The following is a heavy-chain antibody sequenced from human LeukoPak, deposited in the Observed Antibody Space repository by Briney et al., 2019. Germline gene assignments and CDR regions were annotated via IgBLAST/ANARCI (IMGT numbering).Heavy chain of an antibody. J-gene: IGHJ4*02. D-gene: IGHD5-24*01. CDR2: INPNSGGT. V-gene: IGHV1-2*02. CDR3: ARVRWLQHFDY. Sequence: ASVKVSRKASGSTFTGYYIHWVRRAPGQGLEWMGWINPNSGGTNYAQKFQGRVTMTRDTSISTAYMELSRLRSDDTAVYYCARVRWLQHFDYWGQGTLVTVSS. CDR1: GSTFTGYY.